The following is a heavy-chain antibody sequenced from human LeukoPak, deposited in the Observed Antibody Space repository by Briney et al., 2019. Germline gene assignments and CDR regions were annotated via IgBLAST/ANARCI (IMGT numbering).Heavy chain of an antibody. Sequence: GGSLRLSCEASGFTFSTYAMSWVRQAPGKGLDWVSAISDTGGTTYYADSVKGRFTTSRDNSKNTLYLQMNSLRAEDTAVYYCAKRIVPTRVFDYWGQGTLVTVSS. D-gene: IGHD5-12*01. CDR2: ISDTGGTT. V-gene: IGHV3-23*01. CDR3: AKRIVPTRVFDY. CDR1: GFTFSTYA. J-gene: IGHJ4*02.